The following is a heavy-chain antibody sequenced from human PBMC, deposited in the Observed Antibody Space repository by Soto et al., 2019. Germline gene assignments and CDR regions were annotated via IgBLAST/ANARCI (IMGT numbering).Heavy chain of an antibody. Sequence: QVQLVQSGAEEKKPGASVKVSCKASGYAFTSYGISWVRQAPGQGLEWMGWISVYNGNTNYAQKLQGRVTMTTDTSTRTGYMELRSVRTGDTAVYYCATGPKGKCTVVTRDAFDIWGQGTMVTVSS. D-gene: IGHD2-21*02. CDR3: ATGPKGKCTVVTRDAFDI. V-gene: IGHV1-18*04. CDR1: GYAFTSYG. J-gene: IGHJ3*02. CDR2: ISVYNGNT.